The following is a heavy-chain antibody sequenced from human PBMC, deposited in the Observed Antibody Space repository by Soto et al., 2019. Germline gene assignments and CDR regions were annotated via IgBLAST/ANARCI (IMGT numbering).Heavy chain of an antibody. J-gene: IGHJ4*01. CDR1: GGSFSGYY. V-gene: IGHV4-34*01. CDR2: INHSGST. CDR3: ARHNPATTVFGIVISLCN. Sequence: PSETLSLTCAVYGGSFSGYYWSWIRQPPGKGLEWIGEINHSGSTNYNPSLKSRVTISVDTSKNQFSLKLSSVTASDTAVYYCARHNPATTVFGIVISLCNWGHGTLVTVTS. D-gene: IGHD3-3*01.